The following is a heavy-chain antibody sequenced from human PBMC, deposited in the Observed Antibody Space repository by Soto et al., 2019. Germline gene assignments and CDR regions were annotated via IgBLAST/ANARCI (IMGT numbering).Heavy chain of an antibody. CDR3: ERGGGVGVAGSAAFDM. CDR1: GYPVTAYY. D-gene: IGHD3-3*01. V-gene: IGHV1-2*02. J-gene: IGHJ3*02. Sequence: QLHLVQSGAVVKKPGASVTVSCSASGYPVTAYYMHWVRQAPGRGLEWMGGINPATGAAKYTQTFQGRVTMARDTSTGTVLMELSGLTSEDTAVFYCERGGGVGVAGSAAFDMWGQGTLVTVSS. CDR2: INPATGAA.